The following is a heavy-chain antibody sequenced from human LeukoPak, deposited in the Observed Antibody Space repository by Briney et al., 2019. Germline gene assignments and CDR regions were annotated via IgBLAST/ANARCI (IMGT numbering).Heavy chain of an antibody. V-gene: IGHV3-33*01. D-gene: IGHD3-22*01. Sequence: GGSLRLSCAASGFTFSSYGMHWVRQAPGKGLEWVAVIWYDGSNKYYADSVKGRFTISRDNSKNTLYLQMNSLRAEDTAVYYCAREPNYYDSSGYRLEPFDPWGQGTLVTVSS. J-gene: IGHJ5*02. CDR1: GFTFSSYG. CDR3: AREPNYYDSSGYRLEPFDP. CDR2: IWYDGSNK.